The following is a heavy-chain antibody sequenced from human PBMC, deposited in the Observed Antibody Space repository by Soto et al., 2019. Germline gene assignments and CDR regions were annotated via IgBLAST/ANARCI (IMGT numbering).Heavy chain of an antibody. D-gene: IGHD1-26*01. CDR3: AKGGVGSTSNAFDI. V-gene: IGHV3-30*18. Sequence: GSLRLSCAASGFTFRSYGMHWVRQAPAKGLEWVAVISYDGSNKYYADSVKGRFTVSRDNSKNTLYLQMNSLRAEDTAVYYCAKGGVGSTSNAFDIWGQGTMVTVSS. CDR1: GFTFRSYG. J-gene: IGHJ3*02. CDR2: ISYDGSNK.